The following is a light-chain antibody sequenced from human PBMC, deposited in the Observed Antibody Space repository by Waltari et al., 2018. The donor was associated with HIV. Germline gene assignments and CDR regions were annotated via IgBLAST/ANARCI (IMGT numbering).Light chain of an antibody. CDR2: RNN. J-gene: IGLJ2*01. CDR3: AAWDDSLRGVV. V-gene: IGLV1-47*01. CDR1: SSNIGSNY. Sequence: QSVLTQPPSASGTPGQRVTISCSGSSSNIGSNYVYWYQQLPGRAPKLLIDRNNQRPSGVHDRLSGPKAGTAVPRAISWLRSDDEADYYFAAWDDSLRGVVFGVGAKLTVL.